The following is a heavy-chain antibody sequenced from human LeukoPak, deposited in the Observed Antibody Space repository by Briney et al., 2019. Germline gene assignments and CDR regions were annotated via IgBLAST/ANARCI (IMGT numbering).Heavy chain of an antibody. V-gene: IGHV4-4*07. J-gene: IGHJ6*02. Sequence: SETLSLTCTVSGGSISSYYWSWIRQPAGKGLEWIGRIYTSGSTNYNPSLKSRVTMSVGTSKNQFSLKLSSVTAADTAVYYCARDLSDFWSGYLNYYYYYGMDVWGQGTTVTVSS. CDR3: ARDLSDFWSGYLNYYYYYGMDV. CDR2: IYTSGST. D-gene: IGHD3-3*01. CDR1: GGSISSYY.